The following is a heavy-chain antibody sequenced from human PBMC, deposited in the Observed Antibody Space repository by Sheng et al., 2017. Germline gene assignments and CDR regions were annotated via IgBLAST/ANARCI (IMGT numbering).Heavy chain of an antibody. D-gene: IGHD3-3*01. J-gene: IGHJ4*02. V-gene: IGHV3-15*01. CDR2: IKSKTDGGTT. CDR3: TTGEVGPVYDFWSGYLNDFDY. CDR1: GFTFSNAW. Sequence: EVQLVESGGGLVKPGGSLRLSCAASGFTFSNAWMSWVRQAPGKGLEWVGRIKSKTDGGTTDYAAPVKGRFTISRDDSKNTLYLQMNSLKTEDTAVYYCTTGEVGPVYDFWSGYLNDFDYWGQGTLVTVSS.